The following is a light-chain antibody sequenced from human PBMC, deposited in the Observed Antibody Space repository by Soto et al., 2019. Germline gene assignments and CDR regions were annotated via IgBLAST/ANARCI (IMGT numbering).Light chain of an antibody. J-gene: IGKJ1*01. V-gene: IGKV1-5*01. CDR1: QGISSR. CDR2: DAS. Sequence: DIQMTQSPSSVSASVGDRVTITCRASQGISSRLAWYQQKPGKAPKLLIFDASSLESGVPSRFSGSGSGTEFTLTISSLQPDDFATYYCQHYSTVWAFGQGTKVDIK. CDR3: QHYSTVWA.